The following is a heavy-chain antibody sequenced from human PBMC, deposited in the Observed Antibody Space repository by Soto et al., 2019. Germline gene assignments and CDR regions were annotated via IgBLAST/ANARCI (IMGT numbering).Heavy chain of an antibody. Sequence: EVQLVESGGGLVQPGGSLRLSCAASGFTFSSYWMSWVRQAPVKGLEWVGNIKQDGSEKNYVDFMEGRFTISRDNAENSLYQQMNRLRAEDTAVYYCARIASAGRGWDVWGQGTTVVVSS. V-gene: IGHV3-7*01. D-gene: IGHD6-13*01. CDR3: ARIASAGRGWDV. CDR2: IKQDGSEK. J-gene: IGHJ6*02. CDR1: GFTFSSYW.